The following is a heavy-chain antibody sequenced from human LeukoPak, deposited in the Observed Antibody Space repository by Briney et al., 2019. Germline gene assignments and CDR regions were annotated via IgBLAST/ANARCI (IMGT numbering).Heavy chain of an antibody. CDR1: GYTFTPYA. D-gene: IGHD2-2*01. J-gene: IGHJ5*02. CDR2: IIASNGDT. V-gene: IGHV1-3*01. Sequence: ASVKVSCKASGYTFTPYAIHWMRQAPGQRLEWMGWIIASNGDTKYSQNFQGRLTFTRDTSASTAYMELSSLRSEDTAVYYCARARVPVPAQLNWFDPWGQGTLVTVSS. CDR3: ARARVPVPAQLNWFDP.